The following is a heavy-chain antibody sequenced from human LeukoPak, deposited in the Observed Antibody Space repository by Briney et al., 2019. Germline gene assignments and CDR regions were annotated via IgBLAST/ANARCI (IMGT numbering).Heavy chain of an antibody. Sequence: SGTLSLTCAVSGGSISSSNWWSWVRQPPGKGLEWIGEIYHSGSTNYNPSLKSRVTISVDKSKNQFSLKLSSVTAADTAVYYCARGSGGYYDSSGYPLFQHWGQGTLVTVSS. CDR1: GGSISSSNW. CDR2: IYHSGST. J-gene: IGHJ1*01. D-gene: IGHD3-22*01. CDR3: ARGSGGYYDSSGYPLFQH. V-gene: IGHV4-4*02.